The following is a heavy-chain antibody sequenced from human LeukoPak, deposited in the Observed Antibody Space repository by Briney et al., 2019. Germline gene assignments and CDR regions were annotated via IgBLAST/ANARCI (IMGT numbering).Heavy chain of an antibody. CDR1: GFTVSSNY. CDR3: ARVRDYYDSRGYYFEYFDH. V-gene: IGHV3-53*01. D-gene: IGHD3-22*01. J-gene: IGHJ1*01. Sequence: GGSLRLSCAASGFTVSSNYMSWVRQAPGKGLEWVSVIYRGGSTYYADSVKGRFTISRDNSKNTLYLQMNSLRAEDTAVYYCARVRDYYDSRGYYFEYFDHWGQGTLVTVSS. CDR2: IYRGGST.